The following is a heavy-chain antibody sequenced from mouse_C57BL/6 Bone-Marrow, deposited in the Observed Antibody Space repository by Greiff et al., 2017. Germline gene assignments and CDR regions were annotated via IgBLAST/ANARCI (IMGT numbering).Heavy chain of an antibody. CDR2: IDPNSGGT. Sequence: QVQLQQPGAELVKPGASVKLSCKASGYTFTSYWMHWVKQRPGRGLEWIGRIDPNSGGTKYNEKFKSKATLTVDKPSSTAYMQLSSLTSEDSAVYYCARSISTTVVATCPYAMDYWGQGTSVTVSS. V-gene: IGHV1-72*01. CDR1: GYTFTSYW. D-gene: IGHD1-1*01. J-gene: IGHJ4*01. CDR3: ARSISTTVVATCPYAMDY.